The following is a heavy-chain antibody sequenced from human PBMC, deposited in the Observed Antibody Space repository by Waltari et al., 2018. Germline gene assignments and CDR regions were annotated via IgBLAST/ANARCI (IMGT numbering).Heavy chain of an antibody. D-gene: IGHD3-22*01. V-gene: IGHV3-21*02. CDR3: ARDYYDSSGFDY. Sequence: EVQLVESGGGLVKPGGSLRLSCAASGSTFSPFTMTWVRQAPGKGLEWVSSISSTGSHIYYIDSVRGRFTISRDNAQNSLYLQMNSLRAGDTAVYYCARDYYDSSGFDYWGQGTLVTVSS. J-gene: IGHJ4*02. CDR2: ISSTGSHI. CDR1: GSTFSPFT.